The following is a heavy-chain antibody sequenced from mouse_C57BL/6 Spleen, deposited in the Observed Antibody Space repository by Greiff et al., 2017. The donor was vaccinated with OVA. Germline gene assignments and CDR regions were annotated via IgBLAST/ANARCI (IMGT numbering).Heavy chain of an antibody. D-gene: IGHD2-1*01. V-gene: IGHV1-81*01. CDR2: IYPRSGNT. Sequence: QVQLQQSGAELARPGASVKLSCKASGYTFTSYGISWVKQRTGQGLEWIGEIYPRSGNTYYNEKFKGKATLTADKSSSTAYMELRSLTSEDSAVYFCARGGLYGNYDYAMDYWGQGTSVTVSS. CDR1: GYTFTSYG. CDR3: ARGGLYGNYDYAMDY. J-gene: IGHJ4*01.